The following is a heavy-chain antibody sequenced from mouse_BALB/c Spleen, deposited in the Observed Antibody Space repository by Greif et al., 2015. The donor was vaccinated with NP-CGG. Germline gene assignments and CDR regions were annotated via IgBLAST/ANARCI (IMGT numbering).Heavy chain of an antibody. CDR3: ARGEFIRYAMDY. Sequence: EVKLVESGAELVKPGASVKLSCTASGYNIKDTYMHRVKQRPEQGLEWIGRIDPANGNTKYDPKFQGKAIITADTSSNTAYLQLSSLTSEDTAVYYCARGEFIRYAMDYWGQGTSVTVSS. CDR2: IDPANGNT. CDR1: GYNIKDTY. J-gene: IGHJ4*01. D-gene: IGHD1-2*01. V-gene: IGHV14-3*02.